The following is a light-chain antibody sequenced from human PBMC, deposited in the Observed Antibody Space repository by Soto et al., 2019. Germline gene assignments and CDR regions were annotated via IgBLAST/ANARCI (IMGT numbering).Light chain of an antibody. CDR2: QDT. J-gene: IGLJ1*01. CDR1: KLGEKY. CDR3: QAWDYSTAYYV. V-gene: IGLV3-1*01. Sequence: SYGLTQPPSVSVSPGQTASITCSGDKLGEKYACWYQQKPGQSPVLVIYQDTKRPSGIPERFSGSNSGNTATLTISGTQAMDEADYYCQAWDYSTAYYVFGPGTKVTVL.